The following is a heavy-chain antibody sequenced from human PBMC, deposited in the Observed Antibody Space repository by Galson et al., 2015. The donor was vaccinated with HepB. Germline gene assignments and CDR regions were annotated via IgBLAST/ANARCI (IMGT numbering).Heavy chain of an antibody. V-gene: IGHV3-15*01. CDR3: TTITFGGDDAFIS. J-gene: IGHJ3*02. CDR1: GFTFSNAW. Sequence: SLRLSCAASGFTFSNAWMSWVRQAPGKGLEWVGRIKSKTDGGTTDYAAPVKGRFTISRDDSKNTLYLQMNNLKTEDTAVYYCTTITFGGDDAFISGAKGQWSPSLQ. CDR2: IKSKTDGGTT. D-gene: IGHD3-16*01.